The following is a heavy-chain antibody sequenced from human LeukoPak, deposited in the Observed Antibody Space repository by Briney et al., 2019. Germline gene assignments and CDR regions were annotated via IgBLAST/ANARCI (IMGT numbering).Heavy chain of an antibody. Sequence: GGSLRLSCAASGCTFSSYWLSWVRQAPGKGLEWVANIKQDGSEKYYVDSVKGRFTISRDTATNSLYLQMDRLRVADTAVYYCARAGGCNYANCSYDSWGQGTLVTVSS. CDR3: ARAGGCNYANCSYDS. V-gene: IGHV3-7*04. CDR2: IKQDGSEK. J-gene: IGHJ4*02. CDR1: GCTFSSYW. D-gene: IGHD4/OR15-4a*01.